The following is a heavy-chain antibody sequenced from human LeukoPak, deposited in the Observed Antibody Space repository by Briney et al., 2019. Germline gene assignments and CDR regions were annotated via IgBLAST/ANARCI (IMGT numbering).Heavy chain of an antibody. CDR3: VRDGVFGRYFYHYMDV. Sequence: GGSLRLSCTDSGFSFRDFSFNWVRQSPGKGLEWVASITSSGPFMYHSDSLRGRFTISRDNAKNSLYLQMNSLRPADTAIYYCVRDGVFGRYFYHYMDVWGKGTTVTVSS. J-gene: IGHJ6*03. CDR1: GFSFRDFS. D-gene: IGHD2-15*01. CDR2: ITSSGPFM. V-gene: IGHV3-21*01.